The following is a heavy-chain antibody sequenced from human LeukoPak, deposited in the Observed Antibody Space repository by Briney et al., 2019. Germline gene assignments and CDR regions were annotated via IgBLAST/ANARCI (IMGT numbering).Heavy chain of an antibody. CDR3: AKDPYRYSYGRTPIDY. D-gene: IGHD5-18*01. CDR1: GFTFSSYG. V-gene: IGHV3-30*02. J-gene: IGHJ4*02. CDR2: IRYDGSNK. Sequence: GGSLRLSCAASGFTFSSYGTHWVRQAPGKGLEWVAFIRYDGSNKYYADSVKGRFTISRDNSKNTLYLQMNSLRAGDTAVYYCAKDPYRYSYGRTPIDYWGQGTLVTVSS.